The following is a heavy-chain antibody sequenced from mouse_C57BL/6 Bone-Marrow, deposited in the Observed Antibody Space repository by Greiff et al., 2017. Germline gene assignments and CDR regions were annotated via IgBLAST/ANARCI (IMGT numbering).Heavy chain of an antibody. CDR3: AEGYEYYFDY. D-gene: IGHD2-2*01. Sequence: QVHVKQPGAELVKPGASVKMSCKASGYTFTSYWITWVKQRPGQGLEWIGDIYPGSGSTNYNEKFKSKATLTVDTSSSTAYMQLSSLTSEDSAVYYCAEGYEYYFDYWGQGTTLTVSS. CDR1: GYTFTSYW. V-gene: IGHV1-55*01. CDR2: IYPGSGST. J-gene: IGHJ2*01.